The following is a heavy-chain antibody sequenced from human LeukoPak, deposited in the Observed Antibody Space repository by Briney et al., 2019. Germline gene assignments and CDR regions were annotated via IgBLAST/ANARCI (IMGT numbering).Heavy chain of an antibody. CDR1: GGSISSSSYY. D-gene: IGHD3-22*01. CDR2: IYYSGRT. CDR3: ARQTFPNDSSGYYLDY. V-gene: IGHV4-39*01. J-gene: IGHJ4*02. Sequence: PSETLSLTCTVSGGSISSSSYYWGWIRQPPGKGLEWIGRIYYSGRTYYNPSLKSRVTISVDTSKNQFSLKLSSVTAADTAVYYCARQTFPNDSSGYYLDYWGQGTLVTVSS.